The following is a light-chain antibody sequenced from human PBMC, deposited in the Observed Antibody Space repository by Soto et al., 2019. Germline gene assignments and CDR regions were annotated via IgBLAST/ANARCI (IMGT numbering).Light chain of an antibody. CDR3: QQLHTFGVT. V-gene: IGKV1-9*01. CDR2: GAS. J-gene: IGKJ4*01. CDR1: QVIGTY. Sequence: DIQLTQSPCFLSASVGDRVTITCRASQVIGTYLAWYQQKPGKAPKLLISGASTLQSGVSSRFSGGGSGTEFTLTISRLQPEDFATYCCQQLHTFGVTFGGGTKVEMK.